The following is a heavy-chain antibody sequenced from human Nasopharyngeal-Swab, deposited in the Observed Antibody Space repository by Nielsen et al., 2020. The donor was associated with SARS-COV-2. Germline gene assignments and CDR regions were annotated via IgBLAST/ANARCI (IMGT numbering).Heavy chain of an antibody. Sequence: VRQMPGKGLEWVAVISYDGSNKYYADSVKGRFTISRDNSKNTLYLQMNSLRAEDTAVDYCAKDKKARGDSSSWTTDYWGQGTLVTVSS. J-gene: IGHJ4*02. CDR2: ISYDGSNK. D-gene: IGHD6-13*01. V-gene: IGHV3-30*18. CDR3: AKDKKARGDSSSWTTDY.